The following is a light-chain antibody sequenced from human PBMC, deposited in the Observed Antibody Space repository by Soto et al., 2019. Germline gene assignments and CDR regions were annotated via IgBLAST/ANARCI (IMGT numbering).Light chain of an antibody. Sequence: QSALTQPPSVSAAPGQKVTISCSGSSSNIGNYYVCWYQHLPGTAPKFLIYENDKRPSGIPDRFSGSKSGTSATLDITGLQTGDEADYYCAAWDGNLRAVVFGGGTQLTVL. CDR3: AAWDGNLRAVV. CDR2: END. V-gene: IGLV1-51*02. CDR1: SSNIGNYY. J-gene: IGLJ2*01.